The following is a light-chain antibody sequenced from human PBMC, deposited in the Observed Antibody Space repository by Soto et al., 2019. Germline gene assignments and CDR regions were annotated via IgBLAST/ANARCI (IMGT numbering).Light chain of an antibody. CDR1: ESVH. V-gene: IGKV3-20*01. CDR2: GGS. J-gene: IGKJ1*01. CDR3: LQYGSSPQT. Sequence: EIVLTQSPGTLSLSPGERATLSCRTSESVHMAWYQQKLGQAPRLLIDGGSTRATGIPSRFSGSGSETDFTLTISRLEPEDFGVYYCLQYGSSPQTFGQGTKVDIK.